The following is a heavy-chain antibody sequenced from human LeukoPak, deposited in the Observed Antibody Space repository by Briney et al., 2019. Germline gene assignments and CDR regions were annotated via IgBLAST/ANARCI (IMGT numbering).Heavy chain of an antibody. Sequence: GGSLRLSCAASGFTFSSYGMHWVRQAPGKGLEWVAFIRYDGSNKYYVDSVKGRFTISRDNSKNTLYLQMNSLRAEDTAVYYCAKGAPRGYSYGYVDYWGQGTLVTVSS. CDR3: AKGAPRGYSYGYVDY. J-gene: IGHJ4*02. CDR1: GFTFSSYG. D-gene: IGHD5-18*01. V-gene: IGHV3-30*02. CDR2: IRYDGSNK.